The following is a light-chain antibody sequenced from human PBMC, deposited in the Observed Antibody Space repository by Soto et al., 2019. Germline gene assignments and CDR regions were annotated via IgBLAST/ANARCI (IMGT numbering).Light chain of an antibody. CDR2: KAS. CDR1: QSISNW. V-gene: IGKV1-5*03. Sequence: DIPMTQSPSTLSASVGDRVTITCRASQSISNWLAWYQQKPGKAPKLLIYKASSLESGVPSRFSGSGSGTEFTLTISSLQPDDFATYYCQQYNTYQTFGQGTTVEIK. CDR3: QQYNTYQT. J-gene: IGKJ1*01.